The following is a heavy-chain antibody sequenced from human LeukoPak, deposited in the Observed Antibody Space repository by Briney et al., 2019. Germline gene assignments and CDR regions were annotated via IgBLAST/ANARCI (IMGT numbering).Heavy chain of an antibody. V-gene: IGHV4-30-4*01. CDR3: ARHGFAGPFDY. CDR2: IYYSGST. Sequence: SETLSLTCTVSGGSISSGDYYWSWIRQPPGKGLKWIGYIYYSGSTYYNPSLKSRVTISVDTSKNQSSLKLSSVTAADTAVYYCARHGFAGPFDYWGQGTLVTVSS. J-gene: IGHJ4*02. CDR1: GGSISSGDYY. D-gene: IGHD6-13*01.